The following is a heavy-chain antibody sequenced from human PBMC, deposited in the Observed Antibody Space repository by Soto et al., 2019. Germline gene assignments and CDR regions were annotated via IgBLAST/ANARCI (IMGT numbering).Heavy chain of an antibody. CDR2: IYHSGST. D-gene: IGHD6-6*01. CDR1: GGSISSSNW. CDR3: ARAGAGSSIAARRGYFDL. Sequence: QVQLQESGPGLVKPSGTLSLTCAVSGGSISSSNWWSWVRQPPGKGLEWIGEIYHSGSTNYNPSLKSRVTISVDKSKNQFSLKLSSVTAADTAVYYCARAGAGSSIAARRGYFDLWGRGTLVTVSS. J-gene: IGHJ2*01. V-gene: IGHV4-4*02.